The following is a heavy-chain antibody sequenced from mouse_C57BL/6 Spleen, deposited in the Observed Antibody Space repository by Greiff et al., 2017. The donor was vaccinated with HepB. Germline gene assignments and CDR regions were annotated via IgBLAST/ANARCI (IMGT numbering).Heavy chain of an antibody. Sequence: QVQLQQPGAELVKPGASVKLSCKASGYTFTSYWMHWVKQRPEQGLEWIGMIHPNSGSTNYNEKFKSKATLTVDKSSSTAYMQLSSLTSEDSAVYYCARGEAPGTALDYWGQGTTLTVSS. D-gene: IGHD4-1*01. V-gene: IGHV1-64*01. CDR1: GYTFTSYW. CDR3: ARGEAPGTALDY. CDR2: IHPNSGST. J-gene: IGHJ2*01.